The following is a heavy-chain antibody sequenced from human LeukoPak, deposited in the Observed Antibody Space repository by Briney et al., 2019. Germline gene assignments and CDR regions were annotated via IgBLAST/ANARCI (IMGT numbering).Heavy chain of an antibody. D-gene: IGHD6-19*01. J-gene: IGHJ4*02. CDR1: GFTFSSYG. CDR3: ARDRSFIAVAGTSFGY. V-gene: IGHV3-33*01. Sequence: GRSLRLSCAASGFTFSSYGMHWVRQAPGKGLEWVAVIWYDGSNKYYADSVKGRFTISRDNSKNTLYLQMNSLRAEDTAVYYCARDRSFIAVAGTSFGYWGQGTLVTVSS. CDR2: IWYDGSNK.